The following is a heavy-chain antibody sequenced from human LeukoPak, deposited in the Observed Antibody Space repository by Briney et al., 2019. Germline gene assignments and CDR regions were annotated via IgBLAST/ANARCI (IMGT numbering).Heavy chain of an antibody. CDR1: GFTVSNNY. J-gene: IGHJ4*02. D-gene: IGHD1-7*01. Sequence: TGGSLILSCAASGFTVSNNYMSWVRQAPGKGLEWVSVIYSGGDTYYADSVKGRFTISRDNSKNKLYLQMNSLRTEDTAVYYCARAYDWNYVYWGQGTLVTVSS. V-gene: IGHV3-66*01. CDR3: ARAYDWNYVY. CDR2: IYSGGDT.